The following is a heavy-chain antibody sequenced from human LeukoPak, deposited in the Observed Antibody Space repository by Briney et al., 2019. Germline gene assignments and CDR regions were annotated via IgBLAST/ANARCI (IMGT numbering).Heavy chain of an antibody. V-gene: IGHV4-4*02. J-gene: IGHJ4*02. D-gene: IGHD5-12*01. CDR2: IDHSGGT. Sequence: SGTLSLTCAVSSGSISDGTWWTWVRQPPGKGLERIGQIDHSGGTDYNPSLKSRVTISLDKSKSQLSLNLRSVTAADTAIYYCAKHRGYAFDSWGQGTLVTVSS. CDR1: SGSISDGTW. CDR3: AKHRGYAFDS.